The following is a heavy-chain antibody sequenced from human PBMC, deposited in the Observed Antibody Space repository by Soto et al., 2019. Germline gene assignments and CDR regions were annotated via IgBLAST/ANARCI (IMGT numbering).Heavy chain of an antibody. CDR1: GYTFTAYC. D-gene: IGHD3-10*01. V-gene: IGHV5-51*01. Sequence: GESLKISCKASGYTFTAYCIGCVRQTPGKGLEWMGVIYPGDSDTRYSPSFQFQVTISIDKSTGTAYLHWSSLKASDSGIYFCGRLDYYYHATGPNAFDLWGQGTMVTVSS. CDR3: GRLDYYYHATGPNAFDL. J-gene: IGHJ3*01. CDR2: IYPGDSDT.